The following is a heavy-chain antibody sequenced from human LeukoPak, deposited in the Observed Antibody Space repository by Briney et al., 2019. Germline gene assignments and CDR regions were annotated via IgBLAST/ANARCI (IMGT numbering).Heavy chain of an antibody. CDR3: ARETLGYCSSTSCSGIDY. CDR1: GGSLSSFY. CDR2: IYFSGST. J-gene: IGHJ4*02. D-gene: IGHD2-2*01. V-gene: IGHV4-59*12. Sequence: SETLSLTCTVSGGSLSSFYWSWIRQSPGKGLEWIGYIYFSGSTNYNPSLKSRVTISVDTSKNQFSLKLSSVTAADTAVYYCARETLGYCSSTSCSGIDYWGQGTLVTVSS.